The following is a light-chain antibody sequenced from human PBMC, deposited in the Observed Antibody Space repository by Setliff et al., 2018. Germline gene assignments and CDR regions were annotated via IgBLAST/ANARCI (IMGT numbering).Light chain of an antibody. CDR2: DVV. Sequence: QSVLTQPASVSGSPGQPITISCTGTSSDVGGYNYVSWYQQHPGKAPKVIIYDVVVRPSGVSNRFSGSKSGNTASLAITGLQAEDEADYYCQSYDSSLTLYVFGTGTKVTVL. CDR3: QSYDSSLTLYV. V-gene: IGLV2-14*03. J-gene: IGLJ1*01. CDR1: SSDVGGYNY.